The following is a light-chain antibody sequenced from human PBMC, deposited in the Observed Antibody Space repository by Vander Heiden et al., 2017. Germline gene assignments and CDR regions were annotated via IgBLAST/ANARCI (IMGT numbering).Light chain of an antibody. CDR2: QDT. Sequence: SYELTQPPSVSVSPGQTASITCSGDKLGDKYACWYQQKPGQSPVLVIYQDTKRPSGIPERFSGSNSGNTATLTISGTQAMDEADYYCQAWDRSTWVFGGGTKLTDL. CDR1: KLGDKY. J-gene: IGLJ3*02. V-gene: IGLV3-1*01. CDR3: QAWDRSTWV.